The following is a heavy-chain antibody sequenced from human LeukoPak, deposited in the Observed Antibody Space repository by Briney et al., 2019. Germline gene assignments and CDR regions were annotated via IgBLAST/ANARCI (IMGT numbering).Heavy chain of an antibody. V-gene: IGHV3-21*01. CDR1: GFTFSRFS. Sequence: PGRSLRLSCAPSGFTFSRFSMNWVRQAPGEGLEWVSSISTSSSYIYYADSVKGRFTISRDNAKNSLYLQMNSLRAEDTAVYYCARDGRDGYNWCDYWGQGTLVTVSS. CDR3: ARDGRDGYNWCDY. CDR2: ISTSSSYI. J-gene: IGHJ4*02. D-gene: IGHD5-24*01.